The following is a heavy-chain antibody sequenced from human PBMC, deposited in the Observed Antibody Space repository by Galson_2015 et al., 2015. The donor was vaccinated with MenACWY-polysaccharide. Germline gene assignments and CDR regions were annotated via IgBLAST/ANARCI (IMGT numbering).Heavy chain of an antibody. Sequence: SLRLSCAVSGFTFRSHDMNWVRQAPGKGLEWVSYIDTSGTSTKYADSVKGRFIMSRDNAKNSLYLQTNSLRLEDTAVYYFARDTPGIEDFDYWGQGILVTVSS. CDR1: GFTFRSHD. CDR3: ARDTPGIEDFDY. J-gene: IGHJ4*02. CDR2: IDTSGTST. D-gene: IGHD1-1*01. V-gene: IGHV3-48*03.